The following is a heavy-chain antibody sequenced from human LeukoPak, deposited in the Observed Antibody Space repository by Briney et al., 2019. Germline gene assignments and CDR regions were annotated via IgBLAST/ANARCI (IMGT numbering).Heavy chain of an antibody. Sequence: PGRSLRLSCAASGFTFDDYAMHWVRQAPGKGLEWVSGISWNSGSICYADSVKGRLTISRDNAKNSLYLQMNSLRAEDTALYYCAKDLDYGGNSGAFDIWGHGTMVTVSS. CDR3: AKDLDYGGNSGAFDI. CDR2: ISWNSGSI. CDR1: GFTFDDYA. D-gene: IGHD4-23*01. J-gene: IGHJ3*02. V-gene: IGHV3-9*01.